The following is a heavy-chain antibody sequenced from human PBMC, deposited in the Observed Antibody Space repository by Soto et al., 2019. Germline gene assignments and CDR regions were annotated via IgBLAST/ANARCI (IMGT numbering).Heavy chain of an antibody. J-gene: IGHJ4*02. CDR2: IVVGSGNT. CDR1: GVAFTSSA. Sequence: SVKVSWEASGVAFTSSAVQWVRQARGQRLEWIGWIVVGSGNTNYAQKFQERVTITRDMSTSTAYMELSSLRSEDTAVYYCAADRTYCGGACYVDWGQGTLVTVSS. D-gene: IGHD2-21*02. V-gene: IGHV1-58*01. CDR3: AADRTYCGGACYVD.